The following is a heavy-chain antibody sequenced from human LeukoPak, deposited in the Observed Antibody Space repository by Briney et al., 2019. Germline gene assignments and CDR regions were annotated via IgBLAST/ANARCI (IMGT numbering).Heavy chain of an antibody. J-gene: IGHJ4*02. Sequence: PGGSLRLSCAASGFTVSGNYMSWVRQAPGKGLEWVSVIYTAGSTSYADSVKGRITTSRDNSKNTLYLQMNSLRAEDTAVYFCAGGSSWLGLSYWGQGTLLTVSS. V-gene: IGHV3-53*01. D-gene: IGHD6-13*01. CDR3: AGGSSWLGLSY. CDR1: GFTVSGNY. CDR2: IYTAGST.